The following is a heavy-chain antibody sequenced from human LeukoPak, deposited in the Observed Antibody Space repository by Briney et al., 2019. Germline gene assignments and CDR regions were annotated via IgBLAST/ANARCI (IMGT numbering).Heavy chain of an antibody. CDR1: GGSFSGYY. V-gene: IGHV4-34*01. CDR2: INHSGST. Sequence: SETLSLTCAVYGGSFSGYYWSWIRQPPGKGLEWIGEINHSGSTNYNPSLKSRVTISVDTSKNQFSLKLSSVTAADTAVYYCARGPGINFDYWGQGTLVTVSS. D-gene: IGHD1-14*01. CDR3: ARGPGINFDY. J-gene: IGHJ4*02.